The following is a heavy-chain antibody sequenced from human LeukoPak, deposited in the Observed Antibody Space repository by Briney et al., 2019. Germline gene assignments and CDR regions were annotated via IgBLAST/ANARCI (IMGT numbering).Heavy chain of an antibody. CDR2: INIGGTNT. CDR3: ATDGAGFDT. CDR1: GFTFNDYY. V-gene: IGHV3-11*01. Sequence: GGSLRLACAASGFTFNDYYMSWIRQAPGKGLEWLSYINIGGTNTHYADSVKGRFTISRDNAKKSLYLEMNNLRAEDTAVYYCATDGAGFDTWGQGVLVTVSS. J-gene: IGHJ5*02.